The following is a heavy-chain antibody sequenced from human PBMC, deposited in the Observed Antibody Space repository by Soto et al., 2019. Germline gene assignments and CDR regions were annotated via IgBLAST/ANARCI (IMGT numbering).Heavy chain of an antibody. D-gene: IGHD6-6*01. CDR1: CGSFSGYY. J-gene: IGHJ6*02. Sequence: SETLSLTCAVYCGSFSGYYWSWIRQPPGKGLEWIGEIDHSGSTNYNPSLKSRVTISVDTSKNQFSLKLSSVTAADTAVYYCASLLFSSSLTALDVWGQGTTVTVSS. CDR3: ASLLFSSSLTALDV. CDR2: IDHSGST. V-gene: IGHV4-34*01.